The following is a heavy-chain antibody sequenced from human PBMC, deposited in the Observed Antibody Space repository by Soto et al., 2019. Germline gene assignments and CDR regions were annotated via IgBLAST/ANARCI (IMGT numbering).Heavy chain of an antibody. CDR2: INHSGST. CDR1: GGSFSGYY. V-gene: IGHV4-34*01. Sequence: PSETLSLTCAVYGGSFSGYYWTWIRQPPGKGLEWIGEINHSGSTNCNPSLKSRVTISLDTSKNQFSLKLSSVTAADTAVYYCAIHPGYYDILTGYTTYYFDYWGQGILVTVSS. CDR3: AIHPGYYDILTGYTTYYFDY. D-gene: IGHD3-9*01. J-gene: IGHJ4*02.